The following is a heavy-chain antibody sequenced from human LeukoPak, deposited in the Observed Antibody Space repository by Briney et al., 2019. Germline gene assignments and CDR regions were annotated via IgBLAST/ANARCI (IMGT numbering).Heavy chain of an antibody. CDR2: INHSGST. CDR3: ATRNFGIFDI. V-gene: IGHV4-34*01. Sequence: PSETLSLTCAVYGGSFSGYYWSWIRQPPGKGLEWIGEINHSGSTNYNPSLKSRVTISVDTSKNQFSLKLSSVTAADTAVYYCATRNFGIFDIWGQGTMVTVSS. D-gene: IGHD1-14*01. CDR1: GGSFSGYY. J-gene: IGHJ3*02.